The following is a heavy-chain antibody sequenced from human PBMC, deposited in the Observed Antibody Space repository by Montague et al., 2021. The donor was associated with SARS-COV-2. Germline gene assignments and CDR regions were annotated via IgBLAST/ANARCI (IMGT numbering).Heavy chain of an antibody. Sequence: SETLSLTCTASSGSLSGYYWNRIRQPPGKGLEWIGFTHYNGTTKXNPSLKSRLNMSLDTSKNQFSLTLNSVTAADTAIYYCARGTAYDHVYYWGQGAPVTVAS. CDR2: THYNGTT. V-gene: IGHV4-59*12. CDR3: ARGTAYDHVYY. CDR1: SGSLSGYY. D-gene: IGHD2-8*02. J-gene: IGHJ4*02.